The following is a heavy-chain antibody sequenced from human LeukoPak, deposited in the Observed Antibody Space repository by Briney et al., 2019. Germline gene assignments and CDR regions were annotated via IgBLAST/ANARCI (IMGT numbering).Heavy chain of an antibody. J-gene: IGHJ4*02. CDR2: LYHSGST. Sequence: SETLSLTCTVSGYSITSGYYWGWMRQPPGKGLEWIASLYHSGSTYYNPSLKSRVTISVDRSKNQFSLNLTSVIAAGTAVYYCAREPGYNSGSVDWGQGTLVTVSS. V-gene: IGHV4-38-2*02. CDR3: AREPGYNSGSVD. CDR1: GYSITSGYY. D-gene: IGHD6-19*01.